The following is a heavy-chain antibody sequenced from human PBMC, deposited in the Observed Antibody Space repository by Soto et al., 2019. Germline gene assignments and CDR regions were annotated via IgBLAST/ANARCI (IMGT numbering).Heavy chain of an antibody. CDR1: GFTFSTYA. Sequence: PGGSLRLSCAASGFTFSTYAMSWVRQAPGKGLEWVSVISSGGTTTYYPDPVKGRFTISRDNSKNTLYLQMNSLRAEDTAVYYCAKDLEYSGSHRPAGFDPWGQGTLVTVSS. J-gene: IGHJ5*02. CDR3: AKDLEYSGSHRPAGFDP. D-gene: IGHD5-12*01. V-gene: IGHV3-23*01. CDR2: ISSGGTTT.